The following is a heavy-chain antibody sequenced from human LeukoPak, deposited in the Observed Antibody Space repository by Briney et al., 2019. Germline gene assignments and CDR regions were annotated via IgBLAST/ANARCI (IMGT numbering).Heavy chain of an antibody. V-gene: IGHV3-23*01. CDR1: GFTFNYYA. J-gene: IGHJ4*02. Sequence: GGSLRLSCAASGFTFNYYAMSWVRQAPGKGLEWVSAISGSGGSTYYADSVKGRFTISRDNSKNTLYLQMNSLRAEDTAVYYCAKSGVVPAAPFDYWGQGTLVTVSS. CDR2: ISGSGGST. CDR3: AKSGVVPAAPFDY. D-gene: IGHD2-2*01.